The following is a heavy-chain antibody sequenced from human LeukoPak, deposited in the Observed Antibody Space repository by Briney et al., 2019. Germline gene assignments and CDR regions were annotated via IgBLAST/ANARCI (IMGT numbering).Heavy chain of an antibody. V-gene: IGHV3-30*18. D-gene: IGHD6-13*01. CDR1: GFTFSSYG. CDR3: AKDQGIAYNWFDP. Sequence: GGSLRLSCAAPGFTFSSYGMHWVRQAPGKGLEWVAVISYDGSNKYYADSVKGRFTISRDNSKNTLYLQMNSLRAEDTAVYYCAKDQGIAYNWFDPWGQGTLVTVSS. CDR2: ISYDGSNK. J-gene: IGHJ5*02.